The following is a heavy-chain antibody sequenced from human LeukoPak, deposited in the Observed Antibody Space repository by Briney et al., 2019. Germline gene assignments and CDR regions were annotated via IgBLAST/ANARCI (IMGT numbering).Heavy chain of an antibody. J-gene: IGHJ4*02. V-gene: IGHV3-74*01. CDR1: GFTFSSYW. CDR3: ARGESSSWYEYYFDY. Sequence: GGSLRLSCAASGFTFSSYWMHWVRQAPGKGLVWVSRINSDGSSTSYADSVKGRFTISRDNAKNTLYLQMSSLRAEDTAVYYCARGESSSWYEYYFDYWGQGTLVTVSS. CDR2: INSDGSST. D-gene: IGHD6-13*01.